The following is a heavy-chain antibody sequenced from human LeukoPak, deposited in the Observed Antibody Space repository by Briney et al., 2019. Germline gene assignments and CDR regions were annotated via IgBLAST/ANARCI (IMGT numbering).Heavy chain of an antibody. CDR3: ARLCMQAQGFDY. J-gene: IGHJ4*02. V-gene: IGHV4-39*01. CDR1: GGSISSSSYY. CDR2: IYYSGST. Sequence: SETLSLTCTVSGGSISSSSYYWGCIRQPPGKGLEWIGSIYYSGSTYYNPSLKSRVTISVDTSKNQFSLKLSPVTAADTAVYYCARLCMQAQGFDYWGQGTLVTVSS.